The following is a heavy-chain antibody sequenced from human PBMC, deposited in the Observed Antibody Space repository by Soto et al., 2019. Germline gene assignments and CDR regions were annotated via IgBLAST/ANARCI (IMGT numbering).Heavy chain of an antibody. Sequence: GGSLRLSCAASGFTFSSYSMNWVRQAPGKGLEWVSSISSSSSYIYYADSVKGRFTISRDNAKNSLYLQMNSLRAEDTAVYYCARGAPEFTRIAAAVPIDYWGQGTLVTVSS. D-gene: IGHD6-13*01. CDR2: ISSSSSYI. CDR1: GFTFSSYS. V-gene: IGHV3-21*04. CDR3: ARGAPEFTRIAAAVPIDY. J-gene: IGHJ4*02.